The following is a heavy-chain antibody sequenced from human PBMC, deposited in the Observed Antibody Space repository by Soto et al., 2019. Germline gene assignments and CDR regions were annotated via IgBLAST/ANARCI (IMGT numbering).Heavy chain of an antibody. CDR3: TRDDVDCSGGSCYGVPMDV. D-gene: IGHD2-15*01. CDR1: GFSVSTKY. J-gene: IGHJ6*03. V-gene: IGHV3-66*01. CDR2: IQSGGST. Sequence: EVQLVESGGGLVQPGGSLRLSCAASGFSVSTKYMSWVRQAPGTGLEWLSLIQSGGSTYYADSVKGRFTISRYNSENTLLLQMNSLRVEDTAVDYCTRDDVDCSGGSCYGVPMDVLGKGTTVTGS.